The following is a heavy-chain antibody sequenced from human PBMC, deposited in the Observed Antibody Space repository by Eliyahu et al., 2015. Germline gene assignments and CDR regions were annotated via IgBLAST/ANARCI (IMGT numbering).Heavy chain of an antibody. CDR1: GIXXXNFW. CDR2: IKQDGSEK. CDR3: ARERLGSSGWYYFDY. D-gene: IGHD6-19*01. Sequence: EVQLVESGGGLVQPGGSLRLSCAAXGIXXXNFWMSWVRQAPGKGPEWVAHIKQDGSEKYYVDSVKGRFTISRDNAKKSLFLQMNSLRAEDTAVYYCARERLGSSGWYYFDYWGQGTLVTVSS. V-gene: IGHV3-7*01. J-gene: IGHJ4*02.